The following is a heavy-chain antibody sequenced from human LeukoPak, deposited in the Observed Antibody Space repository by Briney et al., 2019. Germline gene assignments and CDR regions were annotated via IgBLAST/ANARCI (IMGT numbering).Heavy chain of an antibody. D-gene: IGHD1-7*01. J-gene: IGHJ6*03. CDR3: ARGWGWNYSSYYYYMDV. V-gene: IGHV4-34*01. CDR1: GGSFSGYY. Sequence: SETLSLTCAVYGGSFSGYYWSWIRQPPGKGLEWIWEINHSGSTNYNPSLKSRVTISIDTSKNQFSLKLSSVTAADTAVYYCARGWGWNYSSYYYYMDVWGKGTTVTVSS. CDR2: INHSGST.